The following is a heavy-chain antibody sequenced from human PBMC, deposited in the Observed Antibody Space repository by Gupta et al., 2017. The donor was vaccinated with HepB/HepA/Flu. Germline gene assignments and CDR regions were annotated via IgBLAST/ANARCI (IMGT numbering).Heavy chain of an antibody. J-gene: IGHJ4*02. Sequence: EVQLVESGGGLVQPGGSLRLSCAASGFTFSSYWMRWVRQAPGKGLEWVANIKQDGSEKYYVDSVKGRFTISRDNAKNSLYLQMNSLRAEDTAVYYCARDLRRGASGFDYWGQGTLVTVSS. CDR2: IKQDGSEK. CDR1: GFTFSSYW. D-gene: IGHD6-25*01. CDR3: ARDLRRGASGFDY. V-gene: IGHV3-7*01.